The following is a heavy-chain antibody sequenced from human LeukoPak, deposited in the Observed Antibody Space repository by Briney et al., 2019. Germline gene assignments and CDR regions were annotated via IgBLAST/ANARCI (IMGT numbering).Heavy chain of an antibody. Sequence: PSETLSLTCSVSGGPLSTYTWSWVRQSPGKGLEWIGYIYHGGTTNYSPPLKSRATISAHTARNQFSLRLRSVTAADTAIYYCARDTSVGSGMQYWGQGTLVSVSS. J-gene: IGHJ4*02. D-gene: IGHD3-10*01. CDR3: ARDTSVGSGMQY. CDR2: IYHGGTT. CDR1: GGPLSTYT. V-gene: IGHV4-59*01.